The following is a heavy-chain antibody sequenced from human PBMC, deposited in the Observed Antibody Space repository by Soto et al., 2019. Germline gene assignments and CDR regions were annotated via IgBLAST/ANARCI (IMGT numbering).Heavy chain of an antibody. CDR1: GYTFTAYN. CDR2: INPNSGGT. V-gene: IGHV1-2*02. CDR3: APATMTFDY. Sequence: ASVKVSCKASGYTFTAYNMHWVRQAPGQGLEWMGWINPNSGGTNYAQKFQGRVTMTRDTSISTAYMELSRLTSEDTAVYYCAPATMTFDYWGQGARVTVSS. J-gene: IGHJ4*02. D-gene: IGHD2-2*01.